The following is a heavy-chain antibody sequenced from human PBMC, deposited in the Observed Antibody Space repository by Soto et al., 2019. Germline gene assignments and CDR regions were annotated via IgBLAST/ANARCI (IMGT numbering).Heavy chain of an antibody. CDR2: INHSGST. CDR3: ARAGTHCSGGSCHRGSWAFDI. Sequence: QVQLQQWGAGLLKPSETLSLTCAVYGGSFSGYYWSWIRQPPGKGLEWIGEINHSGSTNYNPSLKSRVTISVDTSKNQFSLKLSSVTAADPAVYYCARAGTHCSGGSCHRGSWAFDIWGQGTMVTVSS. J-gene: IGHJ3*02. CDR1: GGSFSGYY. D-gene: IGHD2-15*01. V-gene: IGHV4-34*01.